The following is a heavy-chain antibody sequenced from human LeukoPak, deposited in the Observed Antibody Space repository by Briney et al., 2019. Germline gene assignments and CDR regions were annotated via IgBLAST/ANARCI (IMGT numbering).Heavy chain of an antibody. D-gene: IGHD5-12*01. CDR1: GFTFSDYI. CDR3: AKSVAIGFDI. J-gene: IGHJ3*02. V-gene: IGHV3-23*01. Sequence: GGSLRLSCVASGFTFSDYIMNWVRQAPGKGLEWVSTVTGSGITTSYAASVKGRFTISRGNSKNTLYLQMNSLRAEDTAVYYCAKSVAIGFDIWGQGTMVTVSS. CDR2: VTGSGITT.